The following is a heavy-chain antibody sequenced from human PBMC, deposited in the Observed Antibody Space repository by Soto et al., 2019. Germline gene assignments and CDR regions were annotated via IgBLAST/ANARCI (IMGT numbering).Heavy chain of an antibody. CDR1: GFTFSSYA. Sequence: GGSLRLSCAASGFTFSSYAMSWVRQAPGKGLEWVSAISGSGGSTYYADSVKGRFTISRDNSKNTLYLQMNSLRAEDTAVYYCAKDLGRDYYDSGKGVPFDYWGQGTLVTVSS. J-gene: IGHJ4*02. D-gene: IGHD3-22*01. CDR2: ISGSGGST. CDR3: AKDLGRDYYDSGKGVPFDY. V-gene: IGHV3-23*01.